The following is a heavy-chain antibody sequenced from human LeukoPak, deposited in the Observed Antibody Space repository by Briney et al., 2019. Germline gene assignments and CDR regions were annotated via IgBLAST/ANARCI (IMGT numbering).Heavy chain of an antibody. D-gene: IGHD6-13*01. CDR2: IYYSGST. J-gene: IGHJ5*02. V-gene: IGHV4-31*03. CDR3: ARCGGGTIAAAGTGWFDP. Sequence: SETLSLTCSVSGGSISSSSYYWVWIRQPPGKGLEWIGYIYYSGSTYYNPSLKSRVTISVDTSKNQFSLKLSSVTAADTAVYYCARCGGGTIAAAGTGWFDPWGQGTLVTVSS. CDR1: GGSISSSSYY.